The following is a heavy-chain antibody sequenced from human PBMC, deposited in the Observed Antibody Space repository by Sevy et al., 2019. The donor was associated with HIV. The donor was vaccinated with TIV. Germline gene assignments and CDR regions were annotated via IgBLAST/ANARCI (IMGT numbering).Heavy chain of an antibody. V-gene: IGHV1-69*13. J-gene: IGHJ3*02. Sequence: ASVKVSCKASGGTFSCYAISWVRQAPGQGLEWMGGIIPIFGTANYAQKFQGRVTITADESTSTAYMELSSLRSEDTAVYYCARGEGYYYDSSGVWAFDIWGQGTMVTVSS. CDR3: ARGEGYYYDSSGVWAFDI. CDR1: GGTFSCYA. CDR2: IIPIFGTA. D-gene: IGHD3-22*01.